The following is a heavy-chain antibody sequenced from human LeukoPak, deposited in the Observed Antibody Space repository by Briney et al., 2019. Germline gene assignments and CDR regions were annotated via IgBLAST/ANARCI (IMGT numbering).Heavy chain of an antibody. CDR1: GGSISSGDYY. Sequence: SETLSLTCTVSGGSISSGDYYWSWIRQPPGKGLEWIGYIYYSGSTYYNPSLKSRVTISVDTSKSQFSLKLSSVTAADTAVYYCARSSRELTFDYWGQGTLVTVSS. J-gene: IGHJ4*02. CDR2: IYYSGST. D-gene: IGHD1-7*01. V-gene: IGHV4-30-4*01. CDR3: ARSSRELTFDY.